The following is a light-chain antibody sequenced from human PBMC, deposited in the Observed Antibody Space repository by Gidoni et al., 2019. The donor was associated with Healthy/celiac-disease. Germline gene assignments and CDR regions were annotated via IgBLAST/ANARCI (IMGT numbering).Light chain of an antibody. CDR2: DAS. J-gene: IGKJ1*01. CDR1: QSVSSY. V-gene: IGKV3-11*01. Sequence: EIVFTQSPATLSLSPGERATLSCRASQSVSSYLAWYQQKPGQAPRLLIYDASNRATGIPARFSGSGSGTDFTLTISSLEPEDFAVYYCQQRSNWRGWTFGQGTKVEIK. CDR3: QQRSNWRGWT.